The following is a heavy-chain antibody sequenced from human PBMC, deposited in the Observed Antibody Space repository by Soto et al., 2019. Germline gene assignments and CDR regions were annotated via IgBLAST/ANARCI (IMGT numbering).Heavy chain of an antibody. CDR1: GFTFSSYA. CDR2: ISGSGSSK. D-gene: IGHD3-22*01. V-gene: IGHV3-23*01. Sequence: GGSLRLSCAASGFTFSSYAMSWVRQAPGKGLEWVSAISGSGSSKYYADSVKGRFTISRDNSKNTLYLQMNSLRAEDTAVYYCARDYYDSSGYYYDAFDIWGQGTMVTVSS. J-gene: IGHJ3*02. CDR3: ARDYYDSSGYYYDAFDI.